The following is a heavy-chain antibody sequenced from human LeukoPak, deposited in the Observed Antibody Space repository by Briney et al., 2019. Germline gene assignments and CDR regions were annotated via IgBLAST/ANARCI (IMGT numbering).Heavy chain of an antibody. D-gene: IGHD2-8*02. V-gene: IGHV3-23*01. J-gene: IGHJ4*02. CDR2: IFPSGGEI. CDR1: GFTFSTFA. Sequence: PGGSLRLSCAASGFTFSTFAMIWVRQPPGKGLEWVSSIFPSGGEIRYADSVRGRFTISRDNSKSTLSLQRNSLRAEDTAIYYCATYRQVLLPFESWGQGTLVTVSS. CDR3: ATYRQVLLPFES.